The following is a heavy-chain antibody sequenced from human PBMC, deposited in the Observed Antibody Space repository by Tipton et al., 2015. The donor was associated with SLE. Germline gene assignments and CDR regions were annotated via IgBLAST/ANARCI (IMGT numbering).Heavy chain of an antibody. CDR1: GGSISSYY. V-gene: IGHV4-59*08. J-gene: IGHJ6*02. D-gene: IGHD6-13*01. Sequence: TLSLTCTVSGGSISSYYWSWIRQPPGKGLEWIGYIYYSGSTNYNPSLKSRVTISVDTSKNQFSLKLSSVTAADTAVYYCAREGGQQLVRIYGMDVWGQGTTVTVSS. CDR3: AREGGQQLVRIYGMDV. CDR2: IYYSGST.